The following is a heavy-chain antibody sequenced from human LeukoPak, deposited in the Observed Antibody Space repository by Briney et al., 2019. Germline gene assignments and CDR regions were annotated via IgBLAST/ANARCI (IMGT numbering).Heavy chain of an antibody. D-gene: IGHD2-21*02. Sequence: PPQTLSLTCTVSGGSIRTGGYYWSWIRQHPGKGLEWIGYIYYSGSTYYNPSLKSRITISVDTSKNQFSLKLTSVTAADTAVYYCARVAYCGGDCYSGYFDYWGQGTLVTVSS. V-gene: IGHV4-31*03. J-gene: IGHJ4*02. CDR2: IYYSGST. CDR3: ARVAYCGGDCYSGYFDY. CDR1: GGSIRTGGYY.